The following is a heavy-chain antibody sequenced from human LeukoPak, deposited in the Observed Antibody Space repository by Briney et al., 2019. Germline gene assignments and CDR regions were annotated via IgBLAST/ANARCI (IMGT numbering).Heavy chain of an antibody. CDR1: GGSISSSSYY. Sequence: SETLSLTCTVSGGSISSSSYYWGWIRQPPGKGLEWIGSIYYSGSTYYNPSLKSRVTISVDTSKNQFSLKLSSVTAADTAVYYCARVYYDFWSGYWNAFDIWGQGTMVTVSS. CDR3: ARVYYDFWSGYWNAFDI. J-gene: IGHJ3*02. D-gene: IGHD3-3*01. V-gene: IGHV4-39*07. CDR2: IYYSGST.